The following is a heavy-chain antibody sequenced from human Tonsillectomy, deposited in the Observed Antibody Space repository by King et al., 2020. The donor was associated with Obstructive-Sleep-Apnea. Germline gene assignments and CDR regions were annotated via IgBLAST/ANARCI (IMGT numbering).Heavy chain of an antibody. V-gene: IGHV4-59*08. D-gene: IGHD3-22*01. CDR2: IYYSGST. CDR3: ARLSYYYDSSGAFDY. Sequence: QLQESGPGLVKPSETLSLTCTVSGGSISSSYWSWIRQPPGKGLEWIGYIYYSGSTNYNPSLKSRVTISVDTSKIQFSLKLSSMTAAEPAVYYCARLSYYYDSSGAFDYWGQGTLVTVSS. J-gene: IGHJ4*02. CDR1: GGSISSSY.